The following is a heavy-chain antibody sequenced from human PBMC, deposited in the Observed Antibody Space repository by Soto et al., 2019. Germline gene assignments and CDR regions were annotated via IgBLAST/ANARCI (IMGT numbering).Heavy chain of an antibody. J-gene: IGHJ6*03. V-gene: IGHV3-30*18. Sequence: GGSLRLSCAASGFTFSSYGMHWVRQAPGKGLEWVAVISYDGSNKYYADSVKGRFTISRDNSKNTLYLQMNSLRAEDTAVYYCAKDSKRRDCSGGSCYREAKRYYYYYYMDVWGKGTTVTVSS. CDR2: ISYDGSNK. D-gene: IGHD2-15*01. CDR3: AKDSKRRDCSGGSCYREAKRYYYYYYMDV. CDR1: GFTFSSYG.